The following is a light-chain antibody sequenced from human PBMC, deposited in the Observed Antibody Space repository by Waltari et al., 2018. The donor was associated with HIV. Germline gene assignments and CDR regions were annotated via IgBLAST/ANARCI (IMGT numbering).Light chain of an antibody. Sequence: QAVVTQEPSLTVSPGGTVTLPCASSTGAVTSGHCPYWFQLRPGQAPKTLIYDTTNRHSWTPARFSGSLLGGKAALTLSGAQFEDEADYFCLLSFNGVVVFGGGTTLTVL. CDR2: DTT. CDR1: TGAVTSGHC. CDR3: LLSFNGVVV. J-gene: IGLJ2*01. V-gene: IGLV7-46*01.